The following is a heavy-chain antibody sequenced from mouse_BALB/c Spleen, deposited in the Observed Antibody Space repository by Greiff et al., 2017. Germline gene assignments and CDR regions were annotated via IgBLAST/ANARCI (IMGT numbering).Heavy chain of an antibody. CDR3: ARFGDGYNDAWFAY. D-gene: IGHD2-3*01. Sequence: DVKLQESGPGLVKPSQSLSLTCTVTGYSITSDYAWYWLRQFPGNKLGWMGYISYSGSTSYNPSPKSRISITRDTSKNQYYLQLNSVTTEDTATYYCARFGDGYNDAWFAYWGQGTLVTVSA. CDR2: ISYSGST. J-gene: IGHJ3*01. V-gene: IGHV3-2*02. CDR1: GYSITSDYA.